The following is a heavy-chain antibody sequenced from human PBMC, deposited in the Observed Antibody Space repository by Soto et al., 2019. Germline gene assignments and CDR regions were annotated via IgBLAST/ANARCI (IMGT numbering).Heavy chain of an antibody. Sequence: PSETLSLTCTVSGGSVSSGGYYWSWIRQPPGKGLEWIGYISYSGSTNYNPSLKSRVTISIDTSKNQFSLKLSSVTAADTAVYYCASSFYSGSGSSTYYFDYWGQGTLVTVSS. J-gene: IGHJ4*02. D-gene: IGHD3-10*01. CDR1: GGSVSSGGYY. CDR3: ASSFYSGSGSSTYYFDY. CDR2: ISYSGST. V-gene: IGHV4-61*08.